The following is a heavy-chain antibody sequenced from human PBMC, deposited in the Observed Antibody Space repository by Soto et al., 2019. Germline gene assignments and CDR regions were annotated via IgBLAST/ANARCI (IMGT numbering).Heavy chain of an antibody. CDR1: GFTFSNAW. CDR3: TTCTRESSGWLVY. V-gene: IGHV3-15*01. D-gene: IGHD6-19*01. CDR2: IKSKTDGGTA. Sequence: PGGSLRLSCAASGFTFSNAWVSWVRQAPGKGLEWVGRIKSKTDGGTANYAEPVKGRLTISRDDSKNTLYLQMNSLKTEDTAVYYCTTCTRESSGWLVYWGQGTLVTVSS. J-gene: IGHJ4*02.